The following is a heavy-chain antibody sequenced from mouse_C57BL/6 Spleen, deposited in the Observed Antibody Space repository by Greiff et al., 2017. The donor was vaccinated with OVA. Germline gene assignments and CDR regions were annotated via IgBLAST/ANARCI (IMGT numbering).Heavy chain of an antibody. CDR3: ARGGYGSEDFDV. CDR1: GYTFTDYY. V-gene: IGHV1-76*01. CDR2: IYPGSGHT. D-gene: IGHD1-1*01. J-gene: IGHJ1*03. Sequence: QVQLQQSGAELVRPGASVKLSCKASGYTFTDYYINWVKQRPGQGLEWIARIYPGSGHTYYNEKFKGKATLTAEKSSSTAYMQLSSLTSEDAAVYFCARGGYGSEDFDVWGTGTTVTVSS.